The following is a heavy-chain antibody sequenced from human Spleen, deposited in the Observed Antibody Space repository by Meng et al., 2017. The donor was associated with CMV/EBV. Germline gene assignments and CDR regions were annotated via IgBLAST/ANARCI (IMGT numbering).Heavy chain of an antibody. D-gene: IGHD1-26*01. CDR3: ARVGPRNDAFDI. Sequence: TVSGGSISSSSYYWGWIRQPPGKGLEWIGSIYYSGSTYYNPSLKSRVTISVDTSKNQFSLKLSSVTAADTAVYYCARVGPRNDAFDIWGQGTMVTVSS. CDR2: IYYSGST. V-gene: IGHV4-39*07. J-gene: IGHJ3*02. CDR1: GGSISSSSYY.